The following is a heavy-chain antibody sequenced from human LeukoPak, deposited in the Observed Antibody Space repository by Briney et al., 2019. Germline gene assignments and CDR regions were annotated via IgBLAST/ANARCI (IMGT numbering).Heavy chain of an antibody. D-gene: IGHD2-8*01. J-gene: IGHJ5*02. V-gene: IGHV4-59*01. CDR2: LSSSGST. CDR3: ARDGGIVLMGNWFDP. CDR1: GGSISSYY. Sequence: SETLSLTCTVSGGSISSYYWSWIRQPPGKGLEWIGFLSSSGSTNYHPSLKSRVTISVDSSKNQFSLRLSSVTAADTAVYYCARDGGIVLMGNWFDPWGQGTLVTVSS.